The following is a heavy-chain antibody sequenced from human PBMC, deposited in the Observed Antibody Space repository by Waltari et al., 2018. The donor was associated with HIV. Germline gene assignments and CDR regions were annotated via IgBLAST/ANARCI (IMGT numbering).Heavy chain of an antibody. J-gene: IGHJ4*02. V-gene: IGHV4-31*03. CDR3: ARGPVRGAIDF. D-gene: IGHD3-10*01. Sequence: QVKLQESGPGLVKPSETLSLTCSVSGITIRTAGSYWSWVRHSPERALEWIGYIYYSGTTYYTPSCKSRLTISSDSSNNHFSLQLNSVTAADTAVYYCARGPVRGAIDFWGQGAQVIVS. CDR2: IYYSGTT. CDR1: GITIRTAGSY.